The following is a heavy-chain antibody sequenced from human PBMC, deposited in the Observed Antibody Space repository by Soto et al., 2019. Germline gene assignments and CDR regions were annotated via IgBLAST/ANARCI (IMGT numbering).Heavy chain of an antibody. V-gene: IGHV1-46*01. CDR1: GYTFPSYY. D-gene: IGHD6-13*01. CDR2: INPSGGST. Sequence: ASVKVSCKASGYTFPSYYMHWVRQAPGQGLEWMGIINPSGGSTSYAQKFQGRVTMTRDTTTSTVYMDLSSLRSEDSVVYYCALVFRFSSSSWYGDYYYYGMDVWGQGTTVTVSS. CDR3: ALVFRFSSSSWYGDYYYYGMDV. J-gene: IGHJ6*02.